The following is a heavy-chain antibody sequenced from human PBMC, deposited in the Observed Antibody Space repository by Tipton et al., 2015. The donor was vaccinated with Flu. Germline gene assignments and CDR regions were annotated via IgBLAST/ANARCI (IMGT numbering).Heavy chain of an antibody. D-gene: IGHD3-10*01. Sequence: TLSLTCSVSGDSIGSRYFWGWIRQPPGKGLEWIGCISHSGRTYYDPSLKSRVTISVDTAKNQFSQRLSSVTAADTAVYYCARSTYHYGSGSSDYWGQGTLVTVSS. V-gene: IGHV4-38-2*01. CDR3: ARSTYHYGSGSSDY. J-gene: IGHJ4*02. CDR2: ISHSGRT. CDR1: GDSIGSRYF.